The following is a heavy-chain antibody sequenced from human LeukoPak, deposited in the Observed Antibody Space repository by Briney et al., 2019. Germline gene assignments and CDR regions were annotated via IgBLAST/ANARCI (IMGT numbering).Heavy chain of an antibody. CDR1: GFTFSTYA. V-gene: IGHV3-21*01. J-gene: IGHJ4*02. CDR2: ISSTSSYI. Sequence: KAGGSLRLSCAASGFTFSTYAMQWVRQAPGKGLEWVSSISSTSSYIHYADSLKGRFTISRDNAKNSRYLQMNSLRDEDTAVYYCARDSDWSFDYWGQGALVTVSS. D-gene: IGHD3-9*01. CDR3: ARDSDWSFDY.